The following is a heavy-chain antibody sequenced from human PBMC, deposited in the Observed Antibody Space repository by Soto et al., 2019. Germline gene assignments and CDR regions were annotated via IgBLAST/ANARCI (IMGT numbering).Heavy chain of an antibody. CDR1: GGSISSGGYY. CDR3: ARDHPTARKHYYGMDV. J-gene: IGHJ6*02. CDR2: IYYSGST. V-gene: IGHV4-31*03. Sequence: QVQLQESGPGLVKPSQTLSLTCTVSGGSISSGGYYWSWIRQHPGKGLEWVGYIYYSGSTYYNPSLKSRVTISVDPSKNQFSLKLSSVTAADTAVYYCARDHPTARKHYYGMDVWGQGTTVTVSS. D-gene: IGHD4-4*01.